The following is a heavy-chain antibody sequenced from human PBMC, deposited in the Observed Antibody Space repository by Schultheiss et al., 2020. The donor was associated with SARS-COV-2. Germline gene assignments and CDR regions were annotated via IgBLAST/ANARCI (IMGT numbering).Heavy chain of an antibody. CDR1: GFTFSSYE. Sequence: GGSLRLSCAASGFTFSSYEMNWVRQAPGKGLEWVAVIWYDGSNKYYADSVKGRFTISRDNSKNTLYLQMNSLRAEDTAVYYCARDLGDGYNSQYFDLWGRGTLVTVSS. J-gene: IGHJ2*01. CDR3: ARDLGDGYNSQYFDL. D-gene: IGHD5-24*01. CDR2: IWYDGSNK. V-gene: IGHV3-33*08.